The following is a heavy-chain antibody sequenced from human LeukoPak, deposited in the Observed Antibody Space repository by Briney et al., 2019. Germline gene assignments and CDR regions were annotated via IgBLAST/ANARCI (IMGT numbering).Heavy chain of an antibody. CDR3: ASGNWNDRAFDI. J-gene: IGHJ3*02. CDR1: GFTFSSRW. CDR2: IKQDGSEK. D-gene: IGHD1-20*01. V-gene: IGHV3-7*01. Sequence: GGSLRLSCAASGFTFSSRWMNWVRQAPGKGLEWVANIKQDGSEKYYVDSVKGRFTISRDNAKNSLYLQMNSLRAEDTAVYYCASGNWNDRAFDIWGQGTMVAVSS.